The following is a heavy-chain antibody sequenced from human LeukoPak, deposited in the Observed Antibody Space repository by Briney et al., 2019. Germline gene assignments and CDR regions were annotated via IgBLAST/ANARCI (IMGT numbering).Heavy chain of an antibody. Sequence: ASVKVSCKASRYTFTSYDINWVRQATGQGLEWMGWMNPNSGNTGYAQKFQGRVTMTRNTSISTAYMELSSLRSEDTAVYYCARGYCSSTSCYLYWFDPWGQGTLVTVSS. V-gene: IGHV1-8*01. CDR3: ARGYCSSTSCYLYWFDP. D-gene: IGHD2-2*01. CDR1: RYTFTSYD. CDR2: MNPNSGNT. J-gene: IGHJ5*02.